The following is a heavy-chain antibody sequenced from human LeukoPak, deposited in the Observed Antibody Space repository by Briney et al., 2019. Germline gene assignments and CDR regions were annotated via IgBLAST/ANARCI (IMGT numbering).Heavy chain of an antibody. Sequence: GGSLRLSCAASGFTFSSYGMHWVRQAPGKGLEWVAVIWYDGSNKYYADSVKGRFTISRDNSKNTLHLQMNSLRAEDTAVYYCAKPDGSSGQGPFYYWGQGTLVTVSS. J-gene: IGHJ4*02. CDR1: GFTFSSYG. CDR3: AKPDGSSGQGPFYY. CDR2: IWYDGSNK. V-gene: IGHV3-33*06. D-gene: IGHD3-22*01.